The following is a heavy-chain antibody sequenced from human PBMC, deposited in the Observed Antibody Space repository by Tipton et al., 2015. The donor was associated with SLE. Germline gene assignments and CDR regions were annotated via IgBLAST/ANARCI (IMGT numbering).Heavy chain of an antibody. CDR1: GGSISSSSYY. Sequence: TLSLTCTVSGGSISSSSYYWGWIRQPPGKGLEWIGSIYYSGSTYYNPSLKSRVTISVDTSKNQFSLKLSSVTAADTAVYYCATRTKRGMDVWGQGTTVTVSS. V-gene: IGHV4-39*01. D-gene: IGHD1-14*01. J-gene: IGHJ6*02. CDR2: IYYSGST. CDR3: ATRTKRGMDV.